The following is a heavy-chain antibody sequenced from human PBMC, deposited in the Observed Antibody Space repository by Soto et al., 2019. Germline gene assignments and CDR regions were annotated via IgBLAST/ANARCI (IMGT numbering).Heavy chain of an antibody. D-gene: IGHD2-2*01. Sequence: PGGSLRLSCAASGFTFSSYAMHWVRQAPGKGLEWVAVISYDGSNKYYADSVKGRFTISRDNSKNTLYLQMNSLRAEDTAVYYCAREPAAMARWGQGTLVTVSS. CDR3: AREPAAMAR. CDR2: ISYDGSNK. CDR1: GFTFSSYA. V-gene: IGHV3-30-3*01. J-gene: IGHJ4*02.